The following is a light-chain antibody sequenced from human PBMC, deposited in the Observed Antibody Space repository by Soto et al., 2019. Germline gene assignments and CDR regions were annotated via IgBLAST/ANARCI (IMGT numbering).Light chain of an antibody. CDR1: NSNIGKNF. CDR3: GTWATSLSADV. V-gene: IGLV1-51*01. J-gene: IGLJ2*01. Sequence: QSVLTQPPSVSAAVGQKVTISCSGSNSNIGKNFVSWYQQFPGTAPKLHIHDNSKRHSGVPDRFSGSKSDTSATLAINGLQTGDEDDYYCGTWATSLSADVFGGGTKLT. CDR2: DNS.